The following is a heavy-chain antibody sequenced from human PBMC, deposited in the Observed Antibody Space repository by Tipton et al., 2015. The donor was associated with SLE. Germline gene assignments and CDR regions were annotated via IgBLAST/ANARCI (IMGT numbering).Heavy chain of an antibody. V-gene: IGHV4-39*07. D-gene: IGHD3-9*01. CDR2: LYYSGNT. CDR1: GGSIRSSRHF. CDR3: VRDKRYFDSPVKY. Sequence: TLSLTCTVSGGSIRSSRHFWGWIRQPPGKGLEWIGVLYYSGNTYYNPSLKSPVTLSIDTSKNQFSLKLTSVTAADTAVYYCVRDKRYFDSPVKYWGQGILVTVSS. J-gene: IGHJ4*02.